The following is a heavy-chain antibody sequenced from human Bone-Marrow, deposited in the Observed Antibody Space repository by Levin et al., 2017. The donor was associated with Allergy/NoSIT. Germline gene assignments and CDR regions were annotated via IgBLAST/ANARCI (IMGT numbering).Heavy chain of an antibody. V-gene: IGHV1-46*01. CDR1: GYTFTSYY. CDR3: ARDRRGGVYQLLSGLFGWFDP. J-gene: IGHJ5*02. CDR2: INPSGGST. D-gene: IGHD2-2*01. Sequence: ASVKVSCKASGYTFTSYYMHWVRQAPGQGLEWMGIINPSGGSTSYAQKFQGRVTMTRDTSTSTVYMELSSLRSEDTAVYYCARDRRGGVYQLLSGLFGWFDPWGQGTLVTVSS.